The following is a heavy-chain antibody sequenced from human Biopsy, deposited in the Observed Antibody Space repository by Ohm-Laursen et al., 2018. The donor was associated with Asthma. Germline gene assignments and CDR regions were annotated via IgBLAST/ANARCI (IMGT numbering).Heavy chain of an antibody. CDR2: IHYSGST. CDR1: GVSIRSYY. D-gene: IGHD2-15*01. Sequence: SETLSLTCTVSGVSIRSYYWTWIRQPPGKGLEWIGNIHYSGSTCSNPSLKSRVTISVDTSKKQISPRLSSVIAADTAVYYCAGFCSGGNCPDHWGQGTLVTVSS. V-gene: IGHV4-59*01. CDR3: AGFCSGGNCPDH. J-gene: IGHJ4*02.